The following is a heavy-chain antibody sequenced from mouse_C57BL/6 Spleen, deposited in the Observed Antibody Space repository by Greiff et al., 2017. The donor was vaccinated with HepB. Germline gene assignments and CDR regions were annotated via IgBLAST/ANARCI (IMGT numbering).Heavy chain of an antibody. V-gene: IGHV1-62-2*01. CDR3: ARNEVDDGYYGLDY. J-gene: IGHJ2*01. CDR2: FYPSSGST. D-gene: IGHD2-3*01. Sequence: VQLQQSGAELVKPGASVKLSCKASGYTFTDYSIHWVKQRSGQGLEWIGWFYPSSGSTNYNETFKDKATLTADNSSSTVYMELSSLTSEDSAVYYCARNEVDDGYYGLDYWGQGTTVTVSS. CDR1: GYTFTDYS.